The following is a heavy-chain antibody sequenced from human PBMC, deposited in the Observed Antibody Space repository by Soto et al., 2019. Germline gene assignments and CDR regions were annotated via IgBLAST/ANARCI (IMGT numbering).Heavy chain of an antibody. CDR1: EVTLSSCA. D-gene: IGHD2-2*01. CDR2: IKSKTDGGTT. V-gene: IGHV3-15*01. CDR3: TTLEHCISTSCPLPYYYYGMDV. Sequence: PFVSRTLACAVGEVTLSSCAMSYFRQAPGKGLEWVGRIKSKTDGGTTDYAAPVKGRFTISRDDSKNTLYLQMNSLKTEDTAVYYCTTLEHCISTSCPLPYYYYGMDVWGQGTTVTVSS. J-gene: IGHJ6*02.